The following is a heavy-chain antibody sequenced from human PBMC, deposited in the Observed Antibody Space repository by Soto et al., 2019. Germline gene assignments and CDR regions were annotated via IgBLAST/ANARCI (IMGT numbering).Heavy chain of an antibody. Sequence: GSLMLSCVGPGLILSNNGRHSVRQTPGKGLEWVAFMSYHGSDTFYGDYVKGRFTISRDNSKNTLFLHMSSLRSEDTAVYYCARAFSTAMVKFDYYYGMDVWGQGTTVTVSS. CDR2: MSYHGSDT. D-gene: IGHD5-18*01. J-gene: IGHJ6*02. CDR3: ARAFSTAMVKFDYYYGMDV. V-gene: IGHV3-30*03. CDR1: GLILSNNG.